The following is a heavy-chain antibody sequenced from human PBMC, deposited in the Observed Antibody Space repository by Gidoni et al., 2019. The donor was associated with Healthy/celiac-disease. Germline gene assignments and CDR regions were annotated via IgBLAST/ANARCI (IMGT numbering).Heavy chain of an antibody. CDR2: IIPIFGTA. J-gene: IGHJ6*02. D-gene: IGHD2-2*01. V-gene: IGHV1-69*01. CDR3: AGESGGAIVVPAAIAVEGVGTGMDV. Sequence: QVQLVQSGAAVTQPGSSVKVSCKASGGPFSSYAISWVRQAPGQGLEWMGGIIPIFGTANYAQKFQGRVTITADESTSTAYMELSSLRSEDTAVYYCAGESGGAIVVPAAIAVEGVGTGMDVWGQGTTVTVSS. CDR1: GGPFSSYA.